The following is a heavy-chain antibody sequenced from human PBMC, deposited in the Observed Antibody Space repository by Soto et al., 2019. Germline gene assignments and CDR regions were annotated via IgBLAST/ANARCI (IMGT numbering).Heavy chain of an antibody. CDR2: INAGNGNT. J-gene: IGHJ4*02. CDR1: GYTFTSYA. CDR3: ARDLGGWPDY. Sequence: QVQLVQSGAEVKKPGASVKVSCKTSGYTFTSYAMHWVRQAPGQRLEWMGWINAGNGNTKYSQKFQGRVTITSDTSASTVYMELSSLRSEDTAIYYCARDLGGWPDYWGQGTLVTVSP. V-gene: IGHV1-3*01. D-gene: IGHD6-19*01.